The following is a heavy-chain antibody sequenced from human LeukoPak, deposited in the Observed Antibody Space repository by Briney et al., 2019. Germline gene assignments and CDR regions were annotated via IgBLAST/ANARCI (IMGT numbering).Heavy chain of an antibody. CDR3: AELGITMIGGV. CDR1: GFTFNRYS. V-gene: IGHV3-21*01. CDR2: ISSSSSYI. D-gene: IGHD3-10*02. Sequence: AGGSLRLSCAASGFTFNRYSMNWVRQAPGKGLEWVSSISSSSSYIYYADSVKGRFTISRDNAKNSLPLQMNSLRAEDTAVYYCAELGITMIGGVWGKGTTVTISS. J-gene: IGHJ6*04.